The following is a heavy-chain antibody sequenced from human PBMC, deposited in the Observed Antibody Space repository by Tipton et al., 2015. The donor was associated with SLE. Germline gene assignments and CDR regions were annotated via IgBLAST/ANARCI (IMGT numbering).Heavy chain of an antibody. D-gene: IGHD3-22*01. CDR3: ARAQADDSSGYYYLRAFDI. V-gene: IGHV4-34*01. J-gene: IGHJ3*02. Sequence: TLSLTCAVYGGSFSGYYWSWIRQPAGRGLEWIGEVNHRGSTNYNPSLKSRLTISVDTSKNQFSLKLSSVTAADTAVYYCARAQADDSSGYYYLRAFDIWGQGTMVTVSS. CDR2: VNHRGST. CDR1: GGSFSGYY.